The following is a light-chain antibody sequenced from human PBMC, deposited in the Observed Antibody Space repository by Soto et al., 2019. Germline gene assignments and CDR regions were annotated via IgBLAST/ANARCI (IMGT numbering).Light chain of an antibody. CDR2: SNN. CDR3: AAWDDSLNGPV. V-gene: IGLV1-44*01. Sequence: QSVLTQPPSASGTPGQRVTISCSGSSSNIGSNTVNWYQQLPGTAPKLLIYSNNQQPSGVPDRFSGSKSGTSASLAISGLLSEDEGDYYCAAWDDSLNGPVFGGGTKLTVL. CDR1: SSNIGSNT. J-gene: IGLJ2*01.